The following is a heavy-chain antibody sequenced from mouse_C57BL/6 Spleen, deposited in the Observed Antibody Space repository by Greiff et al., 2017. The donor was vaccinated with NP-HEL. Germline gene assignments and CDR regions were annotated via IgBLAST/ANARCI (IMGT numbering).Heavy chain of an antibody. J-gene: IGHJ1*03. V-gene: IGHV1-50*01. CDR2: IDPSDSYT. D-gene: IGHD1-1*01. CDR3: ARDTTVVAPLWYFGV. Sequence: QVQLQQPGAELVKPGASVKLSCKASGYTFTSYWMQWVKQRPGQGLEWIGEIDPSDSYTNYNQKFKGKATLTVDTSSSTAYLQLSSLTSEDSAVYYCARDTTVVAPLWYFGVWGTGTTVTVSS. CDR1: GYTFTSYW.